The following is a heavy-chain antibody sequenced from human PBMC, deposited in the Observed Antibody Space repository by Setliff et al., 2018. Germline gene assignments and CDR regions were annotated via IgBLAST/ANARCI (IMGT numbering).Heavy chain of an antibody. CDR1: GFTFSNCW. J-gene: IGHJ6*03. V-gene: IGHV3-74*01. Sequence: PGGSLRLSCAASGFTFSNCWVSWVRQAPGKGLEWVSYINNDGSITNYAYSVRGRFTISRDNAKNTLYLQMNSLRAEDTAVYFCASIDWGVDFFHTDAWGKGTSVTVSS. CDR2: INNDGSIT. D-gene: IGHD7-27*01. CDR3: ASIDWGVDFFHTDA.